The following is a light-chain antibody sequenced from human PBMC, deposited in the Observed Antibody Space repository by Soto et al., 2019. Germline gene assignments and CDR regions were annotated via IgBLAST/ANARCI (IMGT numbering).Light chain of an antibody. Sequence: DIVMTQSPLSLPVTPGEPASISCRSSQSLLHSNGYNYLDWYLQKPGQSPQLLIYLGSNRASGVTDRFSGSGSGTDFTLKISRVEAEDVGVYYCMQALQTGYTFGQGTKVDIK. CDR1: QSLLHSNGYNY. CDR3: MQALQTGYT. J-gene: IGKJ2*01. V-gene: IGKV2-28*01. CDR2: LGS.